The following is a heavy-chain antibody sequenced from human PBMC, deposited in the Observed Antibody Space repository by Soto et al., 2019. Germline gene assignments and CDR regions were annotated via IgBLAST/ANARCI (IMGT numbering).Heavy chain of an antibody. D-gene: IGHD5-12*01. Sequence: QVQLQESGPGLVKPSDTLSLSCTVSGASISDYYWSWIRQPPGKRPEWIGYIHYRGSTNYNPSLKSRVTMSVDTSKNQFSLRLTSVIAADTAVYYCARDSVGSGYDWGQGTLVTVSS. CDR2: IHYRGST. CDR3: ARDSVGSGYD. J-gene: IGHJ4*02. CDR1: GASISDYY. V-gene: IGHV4-59*01.